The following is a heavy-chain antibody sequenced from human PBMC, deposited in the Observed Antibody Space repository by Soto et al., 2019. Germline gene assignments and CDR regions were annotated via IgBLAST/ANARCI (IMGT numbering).Heavy chain of an antibody. CDR1: SDSISSYY. CDR3: ARAVGDPLYYLDY. J-gene: IGHJ4*02. V-gene: IGHV4-59*08. D-gene: IGHD6-19*01. CDR2: TDYSGNN. Sequence: QVQLQESGPGLVRPSETLSLTCTVSSDSISSYYWIWIRQSPGKGLEWIGYTDYSGNNNYNPCLKSRVTISGDTSKNQCSLRLSSVTAADTAVYYCARAVGDPLYYLDYWGQGTLVTVSS.